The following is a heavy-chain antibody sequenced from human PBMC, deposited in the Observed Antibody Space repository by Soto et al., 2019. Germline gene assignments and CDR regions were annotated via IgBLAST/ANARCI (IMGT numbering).Heavy chain of an antibody. Sequence: PSETLSLTCTVSGGSISSSSYYWGWIRQPPGKGLEWIGSIYYSGCTYYNPSLKSRVTISVDTSKNQFSLKLSSVTAADTAVYYCASWGIAAAGTRLGYGFDIDYWGQGTLVTVSS. CDR1: GGSISSSSYY. V-gene: IGHV4-39*01. CDR2: IYYSGCT. J-gene: IGHJ4*02. D-gene: IGHD6-13*01. CDR3: ASWGIAAAGTRLGYGFDIDY.